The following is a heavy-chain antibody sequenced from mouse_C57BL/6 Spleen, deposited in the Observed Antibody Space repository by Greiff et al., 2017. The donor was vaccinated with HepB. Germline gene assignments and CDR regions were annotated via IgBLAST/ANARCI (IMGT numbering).Heavy chain of an antibody. Sequence: VKLQQPGAELVRPGTSVKLSCKASGYTFTSYWMHWVKQRPGQGLEWIGVIDPSDSYTNYNQKFKGKATLTVDTSSSTAYMQLSSLTSEDSAVYYCARGTPEAYWGQGTLVTVSA. CDR3: ARGTPEAY. J-gene: IGHJ3*01. CDR2: IDPSDSYT. V-gene: IGHV1-59*01. D-gene: IGHD3-3*01. CDR1: GYTFTSYW.